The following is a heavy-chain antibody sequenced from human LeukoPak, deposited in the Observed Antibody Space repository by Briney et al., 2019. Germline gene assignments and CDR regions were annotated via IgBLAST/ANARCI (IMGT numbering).Heavy chain of an antibody. CDR3: ARHEVEMATNLPHFDY. J-gene: IGHJ4*02. CDR1: GGSFSGYY. V-gene: IGHV4-34*01. CDR2: INHSGST. Sequence: SETLSPTCAVYGGSFSGYYWSWIRQPPGKGLEWIGEINHSGSTNYNPSLKSRVTISVDTSKNQFSLKLSSVTAADTAVYYCARHEVEMATNLPHFDYWGQGTLVTVSS. D-gene: IGHD5-24*01.